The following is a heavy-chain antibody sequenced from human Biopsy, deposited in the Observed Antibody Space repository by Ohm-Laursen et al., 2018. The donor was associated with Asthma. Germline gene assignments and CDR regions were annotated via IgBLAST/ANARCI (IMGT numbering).Heavy chain of an antibody. CDR3: VRGSSSWHHGPFHYYYGLDV. J-gene: IGHJ6*02. CDR2: IYYSGTT. D-gene: IGHD6-13*01. V-gene: IGHV4-39*01. Sequence: SETLSLTCSLSSGSGGYMRSGNYYWGWIRQPPGKGLEWIGSIYYSGTTYYNPSLESRVTVSAVTTKNQFSLKLTSVTAADTAVYYCVRGSSSWHHGPFHYYYGLDVWGQGITATVSS. CDR1: SGSGGYMRSGNYY.